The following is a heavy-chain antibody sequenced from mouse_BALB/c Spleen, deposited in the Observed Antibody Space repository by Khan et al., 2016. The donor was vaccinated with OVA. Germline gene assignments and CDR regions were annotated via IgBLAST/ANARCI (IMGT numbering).Heavy chain of an antibody. CDR3: ARAYYRSDGYYAMDY. CDR2: IWGGGGT. J-gene: IGHJ4*01. Sequence: QVQLKESGPGLVAPSQSLSITCTVSGFSLSRYNIHWVRQPPGKGLEWLGMIWGGGGTDYNSTLKIRLSIIKDNSKSQVFLKRNSLQTDDTAMYFCARAYYRSDGYYAMDYWGQGTSVTVSS. CDR1: GFSLSRYN. D-gene: IGHD2-14*01. V-gene: IGHV2-6-4*01.